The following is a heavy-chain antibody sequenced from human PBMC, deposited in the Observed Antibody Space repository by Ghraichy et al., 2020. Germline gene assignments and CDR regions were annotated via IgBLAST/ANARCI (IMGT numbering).Heavy chain of an antibody. D-gene: IGHD3-3*01. CDR1: GGSFSGYY. CDR3: ARGDLFGWEIRRVYFY. CDR2: INHSGST. V-gene: IGHV4-34*01. J-gene: IGHJ4*02. Sequence: SETLSLTCAVYGGSFSGYYWSWIRQPPGKGLEWIGEINHSGSTNYNPSLKSRVTISVDTSKNQFSLKLSSVTAADTAVYYCARGDLFGWEIRRVYFYWGQGTLVTVSS.